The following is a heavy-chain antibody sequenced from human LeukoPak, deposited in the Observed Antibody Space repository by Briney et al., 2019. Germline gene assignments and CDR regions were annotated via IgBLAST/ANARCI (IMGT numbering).Heavy chain of an antibody. J-gene: IGHJ6*02. CDR2: ISTSSDTI. CDR1: GFTFSSSG. V-gene: IGHV3-48*01. Sequence: QSGGSLRLSCAASGFTFSSSGMNWVRQAPGKGLEWVSYISTSSDTIYYAESVKGRFTISSDSSKNTLYLQMNNLRVEDTAVYYCAGAPYCSGGSCYSYNWSDPWGQGTTVTVSS. D-gene: IGHD2-15*01. CDR3: AGAPYCSGGSCYSYNWSDP.